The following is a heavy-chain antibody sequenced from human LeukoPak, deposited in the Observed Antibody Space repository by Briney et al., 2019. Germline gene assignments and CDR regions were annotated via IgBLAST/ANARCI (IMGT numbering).Heavy chain of an antibody. V-gene: IGHV3-23*01. Sequence: PGGSLRLSCGASGFTFISYAMSWVRQGPGKGLEWVSHISGSGGSTQYADSVKGRFTISRDNSKNTVYLQMNSLSAEDTAVYYCAKVPSSGFLDCWGQGTLVTVSS. CDR2: ISGSGGST. CDR1: GFTFISYA. D-gene: IGHD3-3*01. J-gene: IGHJ4*02. CDR3: AKVPSSGFLDC.